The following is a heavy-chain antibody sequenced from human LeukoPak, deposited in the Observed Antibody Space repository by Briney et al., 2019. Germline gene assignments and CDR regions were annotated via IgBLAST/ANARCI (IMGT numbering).Heavy chain of an antibody. V-gene: IGHV3-23*01. CDR3: AKATYYYDSSGYYRDY. CDR1: GFTFTNYA. J-gene: IGHJ4*02. Sequence: GSLRLSCATSGFTFTNYAMNWVRQAPGKGLEWVSGISGGGGSTYYADSVKGRFTISRDNSKNTLYLQMNSLRAEDTAVYYCAKATYYYDSSGYYRDYWGQGTLVTVSS. D-gene: IGHD3-22*01. CDR2: ISGGGGST.